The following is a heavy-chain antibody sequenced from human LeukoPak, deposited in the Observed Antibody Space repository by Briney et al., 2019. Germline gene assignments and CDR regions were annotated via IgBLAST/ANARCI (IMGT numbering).Heavy chain of an antibody. CDR3: IGHSSSWTGR. D-gene: IGHD6-13*01. V-gene: IGHV4-39*01. Sequence: SETLSLTCTVSGGSISSSSCYWGWIRQPPGKGLEWIGSIYYSGSTYYNPSLKSRVTISVDTSKNQFSLKLSSVTAADTAVYYCIGHSSSWTGRWGQGALVTVSS. J-gene: IGHJ4*02. CDR2: IYYSGST. CDR1: GGSISSSSCY.